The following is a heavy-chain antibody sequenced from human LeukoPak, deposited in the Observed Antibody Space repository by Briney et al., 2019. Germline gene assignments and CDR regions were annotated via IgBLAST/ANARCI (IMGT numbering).Heavy chain of an antibody. CDR3: ARDMVRGVILY. J-gene: IGHJ4*02. Sequence: GASVKVSCKASGGTFSSYAISWVRQAPGQGLEWMGRIIPILGIGNYAQKLQGRVTMTTDTSTSTAYMELRSLRSDDTAVYYCARDMVRGVILYWGQGTLVTVSS. V-gene: IGHV1-69*04. CDR2: IIPILGIG. CDR1: GGTFSSYA. D-gene: IGHD3-10*01.